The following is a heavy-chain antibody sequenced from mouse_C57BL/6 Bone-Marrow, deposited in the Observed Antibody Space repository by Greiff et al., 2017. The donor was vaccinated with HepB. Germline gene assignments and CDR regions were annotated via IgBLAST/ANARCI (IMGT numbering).Heavy chain of an antibody. D-gene: IGHD2-1*01. CDR2: IWRGGST. J-gene: IGHJ1*03. V-gene: IGHV2-5*01. CDR1: GFSLTSYG. CDR3: AEKKKIFYGNYDWYFDV. Sequence: QVQLQQSGPGLVQPSQSLSITCTVSGFSLTSYGVHWVRQSPGKGLEWLGVIWRGGSTDYNAAFMSRLSITKDNSKSQVFFKMNSLQADDTAIYDCAEKKKIFYGNYDWYFDVWGTGTTVTVSS.